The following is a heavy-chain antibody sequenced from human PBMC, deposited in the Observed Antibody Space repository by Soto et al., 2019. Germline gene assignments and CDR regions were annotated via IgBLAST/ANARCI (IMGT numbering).Heavy chain of an antibody. J-gene: IGHJ6*02. CDR3: ARHRGSSYSYYYYYGMDV. V-gene: IGHV5-51*01. CDR2: IYPGDSDT. D-gene: IGHD6-6*01. CDR1: GYSFTSYW. Sequence: PGESLKISCKGSGYSFTSYWIGWVRQMPGKGLEWMGIIYPGDSDTRYSPSFQGQVTISADKSISTAYLQWSSLKASDTAMYYCARHRGSSYSYYYYYGMDVWGQGTTVTVSS.